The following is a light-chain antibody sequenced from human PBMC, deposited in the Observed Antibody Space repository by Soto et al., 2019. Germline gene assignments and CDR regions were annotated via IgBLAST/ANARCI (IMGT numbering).Light chain of an antibody. J-gene: IGKJ5*01. CDR2: GVS. Sequence: EIVLTQSPGTLSLSPGERATLSCRASQSLSSNYLAWYQQKPGQAPRLLVYGVSSRATGVPVSFSGSGSGTDFTLTISRLGPEDFAVYYCQQYVSAPITFGQGTRLEIK. V-gene: IGKV3-20*01. CDR3: QQYVSAPIT. CDR1: QSLSSNY.